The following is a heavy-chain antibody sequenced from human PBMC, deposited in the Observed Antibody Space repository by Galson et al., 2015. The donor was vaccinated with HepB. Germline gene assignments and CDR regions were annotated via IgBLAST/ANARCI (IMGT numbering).Heavy chain of an antibody. Sequence: SETLSLTCTVSGGSISSSSYYWGWIRQPPGKGLEWIGSIYYSGSTYYNPSLKSRVTISVDPSKNQFSLKLSSVTAADTAVYYCARLETLIDYWGQGTLVTVSS. CDR1: GGSISSSSYY. CDR2: IYYSGST. CDR3: ARLETLIDY. V-gene: IGHV4-39*01. J-gene: IGHJ4*02. D-gene: IGHD1-1*01.